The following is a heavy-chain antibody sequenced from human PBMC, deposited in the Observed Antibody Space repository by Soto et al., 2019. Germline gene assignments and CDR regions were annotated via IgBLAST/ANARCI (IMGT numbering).Heavy chain of an antibody. J-gene: IGHJ6*02. CDR1: GFTFSSYA. Sequence: QVQLVESGGVVVQPGRSLRLSCAASGFTFSSYAMYWVRQAPGKGLAWVAVISYDGTNKYYADSVKGRFTISRDNSKNTLYLQMNSLRAEDTAVYYCARAGCDGGSCYTLVGLRYGMDVWGQGTTVTVSS. D-gene: IGHD2-15*01. CDR3: ARAGCDGGSCYTLVGLRYGMDV. V-gene: IGHV3-30-3*01. CDR2: ISYDGTNK.